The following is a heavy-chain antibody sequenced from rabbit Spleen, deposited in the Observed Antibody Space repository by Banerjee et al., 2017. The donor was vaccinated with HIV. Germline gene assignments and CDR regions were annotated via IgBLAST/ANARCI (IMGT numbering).Heavy chain of an antibody. CDR1: GFSLSNSYY. J-gene: IGHJ6*01. Sequence: QQLEESGGGLVKPGASLTLTCTASGFSLSNSYYMCWVRQAPGKGLEWIACIYAGSSGSTYYASWAKGRFTISKTSSTTVTLQMTSLTAADTATYFCARDTSSSFSSYGMDLWGPGTLVTVS. CDR3: ARDTSSSFSSYGMDL. CDR2: IYAGSSGST. D-gene: IGHD1-1*01. V-gene: IGHV1S40*01.